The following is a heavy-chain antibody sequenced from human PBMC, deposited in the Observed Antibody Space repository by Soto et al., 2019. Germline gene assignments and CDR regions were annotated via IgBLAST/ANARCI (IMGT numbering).Heavy chain of an antibody. Sequence: GSLRLSCAASGFTFSSYAMSWVRQAPGKGLEWVSAISGSGGSTYYADSVKGRFTISRDNSKNTLYLQMNSLRAEDTAVYYCAKDRTEYYYDSSGYSYWGQGTLVTVSS. CDR3: AKDRTEYYYDSSGYSY. D-gene: IGHD3-22*01. CDR2: ISGSGGST. J-gene: IGHJ4*02. V-gene: IGHV3-23*01. CDR1: GFTFSSYA.